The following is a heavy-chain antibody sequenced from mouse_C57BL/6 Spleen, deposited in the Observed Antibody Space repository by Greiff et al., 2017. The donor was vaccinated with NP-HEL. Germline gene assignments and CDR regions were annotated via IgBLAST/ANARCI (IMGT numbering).Heavy chain of an antibody. J-gene: IGHJ2*01. D-gene: IGHD2-2*01. CDR3: ARSGYYGYSYYFDY. Sequence: EVQLQESGPGLAKPSQTLSLTCSVTGYSITSDYWNWIRTFPGNKLEYMGYISYSGSTYYNPSLKSRISITRDTSKNQYYLQLNSVTTEDTATYYCARSGYYGYSYYFDYWGQGTTLTVSS. CDR2: ISYSGST. V-gene: IGHV3-8*01. CDR1: GYSITSDY.